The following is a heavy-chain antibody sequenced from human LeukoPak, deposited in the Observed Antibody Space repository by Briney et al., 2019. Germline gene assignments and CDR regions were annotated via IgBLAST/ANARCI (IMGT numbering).Heavy chain of an antibody. D-gene: IGHD6-19*01. CDR3: ARDRNSIAVAGPLRY. CDR1: GFTFSSYA. J-gene: IGHJ4*02. CDR2: ISYDGSNK. V-gene: IGHV3-30-3*01. Sequence: GGSLRLSCAASGFTFSSYAMHWVRQAPGKGLEWVAVISYDGSNKYYADSVKGRFTISRDNSKNTLYLQMNSLSAEDTAVYYCARDRNSIAVAGPLRYWGQGTLVTVSS.